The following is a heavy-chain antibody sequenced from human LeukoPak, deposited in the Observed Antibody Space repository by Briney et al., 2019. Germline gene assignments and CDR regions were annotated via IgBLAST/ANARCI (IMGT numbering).Heavy chain of an antibody. J-gene: IGHJ4*02. CDR1: GFTVSSDF. Sequence: GGPLRLSCAASGFTVSSDFMIWVRQAPGKGLEWVSKIDGGGTTNYADSVKGRFTVSRDNSKNTVYLQMNSLRVEDTAMYSCANRGYWGQGTLVTVSS. V-gene: IGHV3-66*01. CDR2: IDGGGTT. CDR3: ANRGY.